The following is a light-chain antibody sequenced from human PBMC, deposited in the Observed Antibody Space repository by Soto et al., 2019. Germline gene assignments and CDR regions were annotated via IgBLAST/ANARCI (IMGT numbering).Light chain of an antibody. J-gene: IGLJ2*01. CDR3: AAWDDSLSGVV. Sequence: QSVLTQPHSASGTPGQRVTISCSGSSSNIGSNYVYWYQQLPGTVPQLLIYRNNERPSGVPDRFSGSKSGTSASLAISGLRSEDEADYYCAAWDDSLSGVVFGGGTKLTVL. CDR1: SSNIGSNY. V-gene: IGLV1-47*01. CDR2: RNN.